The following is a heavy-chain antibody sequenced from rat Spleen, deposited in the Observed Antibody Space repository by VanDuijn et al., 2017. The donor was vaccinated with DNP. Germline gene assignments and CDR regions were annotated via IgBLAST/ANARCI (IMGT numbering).Heavy chain of an antibody. CDR3: ARWSDYLDY. V-gene: IGHV3-1*01. CDR2: ISYSGST. CDR1: GYSITSNY. Sequence: EVQLQESGPGLVKPSQSLSLTCSVTGYSITSNYWGWIRKFPGNKMEWVGHISYSGSTSYNPSLKSRISITRDTSKNQFFLHLNSVTTEDTATYYCARWSDYLDYWGQGVMVTVSS. J-gene: IGHJ2*01.